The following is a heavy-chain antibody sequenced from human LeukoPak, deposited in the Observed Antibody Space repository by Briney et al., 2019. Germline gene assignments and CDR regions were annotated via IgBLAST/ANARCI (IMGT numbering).Heavy chain of an antibody. CDR1: GYTFTGYH. CDR2: INPNSGDT. Sequence: GASVKVSCKASGYTFTGYHMHWVRQAPGQGLEWMGWINPNSGDTNYAQKFQGRVTMTRDTSISTAYMELSRLRSDDTAVYYCATLLSALETKPWGQGTQVTVSS. CDR3: ATLLSALETKP. J-gene: IGHJ5*02. D-gene: IGHD3-10*01. V-gene: IGHV1-2*02.